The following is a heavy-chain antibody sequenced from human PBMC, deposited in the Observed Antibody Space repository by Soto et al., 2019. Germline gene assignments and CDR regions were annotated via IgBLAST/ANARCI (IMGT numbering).Heavy chain of an antibody. V-gene: IGHV3-23*01. CDR1: RFTFSTFA. CDR2: ISGGGANT. CDR3: AKDSYSDFWSGHSYYFDF. J-gene: IGHJ4*02. Sequence: WVSLRLSCAASRFTFSTFAMSWVRQAPAKGLEWVAAISGGGANTYYADSVKGRFTISRDNSKNTLYLQMDSLRAEDKAIYFCAKDSYSDFWSGHSYYFDFWGQGTVVTV. D-gene: IGHD3-3*01.